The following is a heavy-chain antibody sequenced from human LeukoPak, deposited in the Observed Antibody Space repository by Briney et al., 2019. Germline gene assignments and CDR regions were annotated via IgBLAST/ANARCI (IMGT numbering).Heavy chain of an antibody. V-gene: IGHV1-69*13. CDR3: ARDLLRDVVVVAALGY. D-gene: IGHD2-15*01. CDR1: GGTFSSYA. J-gene: IGHJ4*02. Sequence: ASVTVSCTASGGTFSSYAISWVRQAPGQGLEWMGGIIPIFGTANYAQKFQGRVTITADESTSTAYMELSSLRSEDTAVYYCARDLLRDVVVVAALGYWGQGTLVTVSS. CDR2: IIPIFGTA.